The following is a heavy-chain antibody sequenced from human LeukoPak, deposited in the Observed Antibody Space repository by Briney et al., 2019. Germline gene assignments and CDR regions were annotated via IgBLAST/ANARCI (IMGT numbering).Heavy chain of an antibody. CDR1: GFTFSSYP. V-gene: IGHV3-23*01. Sequence: GGSLRLSCAASGFTFSSYPMSWVRQAPGKGLEWVSAISGSGGSTYYADSVKGRFTISRDNSKNTLYLQMNSLRAEDTAVYYCAKDQGGYSSDWYSKVDNWFDPWGQGTLVTVSS. CDR2: ISGSGGST. J-gene: IGHJ5*02. CDR3: AKDQGGYSSDWYSKVDNWFDP. D-gene: IGHD6-19*01.